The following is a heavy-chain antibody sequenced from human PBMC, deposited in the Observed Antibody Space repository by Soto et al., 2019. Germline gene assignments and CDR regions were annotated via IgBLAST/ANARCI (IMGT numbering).Heavy chain of an antibody. V-gene: IGHV4-59*08. D-gene: IGHD6-19*01. J-gene: IGHJ4*02. CDR3: ARQRNSSPKDYYFDY. Sequence: SETLSLTCTVSGGSISSYYWSWIRQPPGKGLEWIGYIYYSGSTNYNPSLKSRVTISVDTSKNQFSLKLSSVTAADTAVYYCARQRNSSPKDYYFDYWGQGTLVPVSS. CDR2: IYYSGST. CDR1: GGSISSYY.